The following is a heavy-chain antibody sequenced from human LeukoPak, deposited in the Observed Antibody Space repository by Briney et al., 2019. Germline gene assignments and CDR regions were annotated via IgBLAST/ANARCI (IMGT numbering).Heavy chain of an antibody. V-gene: IGHV1-46*01. CDR3: ARDQEGFDY. Sequence: ASVKVSCKASGYTFTGNYIHWVRQAPGQGLEWMGMIYPRDGSTSYAQKFQGRVTVTRDTSTSTVHVELSGLRSEDTAVYYCARDQEGFDYWGQGTLVTVSS. J-gene: IGHJ4*02. CDR1: GYTFTGNY. CDR2: IYPRDGST.